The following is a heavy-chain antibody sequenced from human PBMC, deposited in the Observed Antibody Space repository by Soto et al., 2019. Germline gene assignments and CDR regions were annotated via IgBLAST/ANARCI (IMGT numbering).Heavy chain of an antibody. Sequence: SGGSISSGPYSWGWIRQPPGKGLEWIGTFYYSGSTYYNPSLESRVTISVDTSKSQFSLKVSSVTAADTAVYYCARLGGYCTITSCYGYYGMDVWG. CDR3: ARLGGYCTITSCYGYYGMDV. J-gene: IGHJ6*02. CDR1: GGSISSGPYS. D-gene: IGHD2-2*01. V-gene: IGHV4-39*01. CDR2: FYYSGST.